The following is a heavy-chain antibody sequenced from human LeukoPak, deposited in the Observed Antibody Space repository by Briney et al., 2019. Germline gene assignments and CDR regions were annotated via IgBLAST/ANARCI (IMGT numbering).Heavy chain of an antibody. CDR2: IGTSGDT. D-gene: IGHD6-19*01. V-gene: IGHV3-13*04. CDR1: GFTFSSYD. Sequence: GGSLRLSCAASGFTFSSYDMHWVRQATGRGLEWVSVIGTSGDTYYAGSVKGRFTISRENAKNSLYLQMNSLTAGDTAVYFCSRVGSSGWPNYFDSWGQGTLVTVSS. J-gene: IGHJ4*02. CDR3: SRVGSSGWPNYFDS.